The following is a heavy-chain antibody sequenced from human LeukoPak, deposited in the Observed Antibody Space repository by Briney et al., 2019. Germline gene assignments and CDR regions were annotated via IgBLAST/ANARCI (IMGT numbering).Heavy chain of an antibody. CDR1: GFTFSSYA. D-gene: IGHD5/OR15-5a*01. V-gene: IGHV3-30-3*01. CDR3: ARDYSFSHFDY. CDR2: ISYDGSNK. Sequence: GGSLRLSCAASGFTFSSYAMHRVRQAPGKGLEWVAVISYDGSNKYYADSVKGRFTISRDNSKNTLYLQMNSLRAEDTAVYYCARDYSFSHFDYWGQGTLVTVSS. J-gene: IGHJ4*02.